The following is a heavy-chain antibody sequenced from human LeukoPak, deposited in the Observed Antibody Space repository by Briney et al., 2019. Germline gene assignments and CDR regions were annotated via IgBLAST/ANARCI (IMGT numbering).Heavy chain of an antibody. V-gene: IGHV1-18*01. CDR1: GYIFTDYG. CDR3: ARACAGYYY. J-gene: IGHJ4*02. Sequence: AASVKVSCKASGYIFTDYGFSWVRQAPGQGLEWIGWISTSNGDTKVAQKVQGRVTMTTDTSTNTAYMELRSLRSDDTAVYYCARACAGYYYWGQGTLVTVSS. CDR2: ISTSNGDT. D-gene: IGHD1-1*01.